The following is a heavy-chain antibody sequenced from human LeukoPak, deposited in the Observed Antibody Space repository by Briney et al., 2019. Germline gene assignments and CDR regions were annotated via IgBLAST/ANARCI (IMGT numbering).Heavy chain of an antibody. CDR1: GYSFTAYS. D-gene: IGHD5-12*01. CDR3: ARVTQTYNGYDFGDY. Sequence: ASVKVSCKASGYSFTAYSIHWVRQTPGQGLEWMGWINPKNGDPNYAQNFQGRVTVTRDTSITTVYMELSRLTSDDTAIYYCARVTQTYNGYDFGDYWGQGTLVTVSS. J-gene: IGHJ4*02. CDR2: INPKNGDP. V-gene: IGHV1-2*02.